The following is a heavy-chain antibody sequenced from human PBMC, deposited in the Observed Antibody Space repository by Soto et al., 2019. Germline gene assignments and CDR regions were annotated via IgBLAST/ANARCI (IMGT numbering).Heavy chain of an antibody. J-gene: IGHJ6*03. CDR3: ARETTVTRYYYYMDG. CDR2: IYYSGST. Sequence: SETLSLTRTVSGGSISSYYWNWIRQPPGKGLEWIGYIYYSGSTNYNPSLKRRVTISVDTSKNQFSLKLSSVTAADTAVYYCARETTVTRYYYYMDGWGKGTTVTLSS. V-gene: IGHV4-59*01. CDR1: GGSISSYY. D-gene: IGHD4-17*01.